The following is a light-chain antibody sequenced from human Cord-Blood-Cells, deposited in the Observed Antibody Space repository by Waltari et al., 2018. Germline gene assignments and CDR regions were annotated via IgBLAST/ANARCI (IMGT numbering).Light chain of an antibody. V-gene: IGLV2-11*01. CDR1: SSDVGGYNY. CDR3: CSYAGSYTFYV. J-gene: IGLJ1*01. Sequence: QSALTQPRSVSGSPGQSVTISCTGTSSDVGGYNYVSWYQRHPGKAPKLMIYDVSKRPSGFPDRFSGSKSGNTASLTISGLQAEDEADYYCCSYAGSYTFYVFGTGTKVTVL. CDR2: DVS.